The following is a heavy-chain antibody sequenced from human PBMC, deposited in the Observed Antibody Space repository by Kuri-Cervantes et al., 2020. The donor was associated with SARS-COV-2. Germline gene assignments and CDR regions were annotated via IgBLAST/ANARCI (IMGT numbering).Heavy chain of an antibody. V-gene: IGHV4-38-2*02. CDR2: IYHSGST. Sequence: SETLSLTCTVSGYSISSGYYWGWIRQPPGKGLEWIGSIYHSGSTYYNPSLKSRVTISVDTSKNQFSLKLSSVTAADTAVYYCARDISSYYYYYYMDVWGKGTTVTVSS. D-gene: IGHD2-2*01. CDR1: GYSISSGYY. J-gene: IGHJ6*03. CDR3: ARDISSYYYYYYMDV.